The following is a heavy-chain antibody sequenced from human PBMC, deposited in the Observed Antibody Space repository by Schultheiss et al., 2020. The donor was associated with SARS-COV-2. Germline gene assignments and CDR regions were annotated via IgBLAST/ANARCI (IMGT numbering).Heavy chain of an antibody. CDR1: GGSIRSYY. D-gene: IGHD5-24*01. Sequence: SETLSLTCTVSGGSIRSYYWGWIRQPPGKGLEWIGSINYSGATSYNPSLKSRVTISVDMSKNQLSLKLRSVTAADTAVYYCAKHGYNWRIDYWGQGTLVTVSS. J-gene: IGHJ4*02. V-gene: IGHV4-59*04. CDR3: AKHGYNWRIDY. CDR2: INYSGAT.